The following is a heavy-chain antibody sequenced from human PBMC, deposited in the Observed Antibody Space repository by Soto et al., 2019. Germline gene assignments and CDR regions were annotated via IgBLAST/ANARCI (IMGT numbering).Heavy chain of an antibody. CDR3: AQEGDCSGGSCYSVSLGLGFPKPMDV. Sequence: PGGSLRLSCAASGFTFSTYGMHWVRQAPGKGLEWVAVISHDGSNKYYADSVKGRFTISRDNSKNTLYLQMNSLRAEDTAVYYCAQEGDCSGGSCYSVSLGLGFPKPMDVWGQGTTVTVSS. CDR2: ISHDGSNK. V-gene: IGHV3-30*18. D-gene: IGHD2-15*01. J-gene: IGHJ6*02. CDR1: GFTFSTYG.